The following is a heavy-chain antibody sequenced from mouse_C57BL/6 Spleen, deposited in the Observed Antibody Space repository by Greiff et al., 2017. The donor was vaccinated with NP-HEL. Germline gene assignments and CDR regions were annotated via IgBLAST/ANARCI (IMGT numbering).Heavy chain of an antibody. J-gene: IGHJ1*03. CDR3: ARPKGHFDV. CDR2: ISSGSSTI. V-gene: IGHV5-17*01. CDR1: GFTFSDYG. Sequence: EVKLMESGGGLVKPGGSLKLSCAASGFTFSDYGMHLVRQAPEKGLEWVAYISSGSSTIYYADTVKGRFTISRDNAKNTLFLQMTSLRSEDTAMYYCARPKGHFDVWGTGTTVTVSS.